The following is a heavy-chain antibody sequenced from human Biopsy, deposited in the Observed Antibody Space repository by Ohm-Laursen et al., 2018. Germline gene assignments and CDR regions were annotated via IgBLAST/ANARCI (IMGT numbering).Heavy chain of an antibody. D-gene: IGHD1-1*01. CDR3: AADINVWNVNY. J-gene: IGHJ4*02. CDR2: FAPENGKT. V-gene: IGHV1-24*01. Sequence: GASVKVSCNVSGYTLTALSMHWVRQVPGKGLEWMGGFAPENGKTVYAQNFQARASLTEDTSTDTAYMELRSLRSEDTAVYYCAADINVWNVNYWGQGTQVTVSS. CDR1: GYTLTALS.